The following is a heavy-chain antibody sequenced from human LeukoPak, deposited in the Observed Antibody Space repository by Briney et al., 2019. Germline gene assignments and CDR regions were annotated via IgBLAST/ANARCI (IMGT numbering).Heavy chain of an antibody. D-gene: IGHD3-22*01. V-gene: IGHV1-69*05. CDR2: IIPIFGTA. CDR1: GGTFSSYA. Sequence: SVKVSCKASGGTFSSYAISWARQAPGQGLEWMGGIIPIFGTANYAQKFQGRVTMTRDTSISTAYMELSRLRSDDTAVYYCARGPRDYDSSGYYHYWGQGTLVTVSS. J-gene: IGHJ4*02. CDR3: ARGPRDYDSSGYYHY.